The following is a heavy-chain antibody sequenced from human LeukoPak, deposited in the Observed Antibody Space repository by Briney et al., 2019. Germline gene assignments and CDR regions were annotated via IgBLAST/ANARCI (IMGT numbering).Heavy chain of an antibody. CDR1: GGSFSGYY. D-gene: IGHD2-2*01. CDR3: ARGPTGMDQLGMDV. CDR2: INHSGST. J-gene: IGHJ6*02. Sequence: SETLSLTCAVYGGSFSGYYWSWIRQPPGKGLEWIGEINHSGSTNYNPSLKSRVTISVDTSKNQFSLKLSSVTAADTAVYYCARGPTGMDQLGMDVWGQGTTVTVSS. V-gene: IGHV4-34*01.